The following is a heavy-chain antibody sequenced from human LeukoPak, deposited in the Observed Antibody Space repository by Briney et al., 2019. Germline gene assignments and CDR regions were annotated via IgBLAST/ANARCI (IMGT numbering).Heavy chain of an antibody. CDR1: GFTFSGYE. D-gene: IGHD1-26*01. J-gene: IGHJ4*02. V-gene: IGHV3-48*03. CDR3: ARDRRELLFEF. CDR2: ISFSGKTI. Sequence: GGSLRLACAASGFTFSGYEMNWVRQAPGKGVEWVSYISFSGKTIYYADSVKGRFTISRDNARTSLYLQMNSLRAEDTAVYYCARDRRELLFEFWGQGTLVTVSS.